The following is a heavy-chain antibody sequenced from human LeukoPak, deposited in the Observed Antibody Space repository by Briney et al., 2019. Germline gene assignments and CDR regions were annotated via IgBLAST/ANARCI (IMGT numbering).Heavy chain of an antibody. CDR3: AKSRPVMITFGGVILDV. V-gene: IGHV4-59*01. CDR2: IYYSGST. J-gene: IGHJ6*04. CDR1: GGSISSYY. D-gene: IGHD3-16*01. Sequence: PSETLSLTCTVSGGSISSYYWSWIRQPPGKGLEWIGYIYYSGSTNYNPSLKSRVTISVDTSKNQFSLKLSSVTAADTAVYYCAKSRPVMITFGGVILDVWGKGTTVTVSS.